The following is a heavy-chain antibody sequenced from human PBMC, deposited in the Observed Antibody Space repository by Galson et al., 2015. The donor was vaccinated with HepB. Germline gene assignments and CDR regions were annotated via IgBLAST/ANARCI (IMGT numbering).Heavy chain of an antibody. V-gene: IGHV2-5*02. CDR2: IYWDDDK. J-gene: IGHJ4*02. Sequence: PALVKPTQTLTLTCTFSGFSLSTSGVGVGWIRQPPGKALEWLALIYWDDDKRYSPSLKSRLTITKDTSKNQVVLTMINMDPVDTATYYCAHRPADEIEADYYDSSGYEYWGQGTLATVSS. CDR1: GFSLSTSGVG. CDR3: AHRPADEIEADYYDSSGYEY. D-gene: IGHD3-22*01.